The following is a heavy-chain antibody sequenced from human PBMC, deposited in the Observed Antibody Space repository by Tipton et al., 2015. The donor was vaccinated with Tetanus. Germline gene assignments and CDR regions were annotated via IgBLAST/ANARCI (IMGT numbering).Heavy chain of an antibody. Sequence: SLRLSCAASGLTFSGSAMHWVRQASGKGLEWVGRIRSKPNSYATAYAASVKGRFTISRDDSKNTAFLQMNSLKTEDTAVYYCTRSYDSGGYYDWNFDLWGRGTLVTVSS. D-gene: IGHD3-22*01. CDR1: GLTFSGSA. V-gene: IGHV3-73*01. CDR2: IRSKPNSYAT. CDR3: TRSYDSGGYYDWNFDL. J-gene: IGHJ2*01.